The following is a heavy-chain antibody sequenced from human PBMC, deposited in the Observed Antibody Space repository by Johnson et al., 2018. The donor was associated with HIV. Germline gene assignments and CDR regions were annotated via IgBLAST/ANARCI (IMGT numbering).Heavy chain of an antibody. Sequence: QVQLVESGGGLVKPGGSLRLSCAASGFTFSDYYMSWIRQAPGKGLEWVSYISSSGSTHYADSVKGRFTISRDNSKNTLFLQMNSLRAEDTAVFYCARACRDGYTCDVYDVWGQGTMVTVSS. D-gene: IGHD5-24*01. J-gene: IGHJ3*01. CDR2: ISSSGST. CDR1: GFTFSDYY. CDR3: ARACRDGYTCDVYDV. V-gene: IGHV3-11*06.